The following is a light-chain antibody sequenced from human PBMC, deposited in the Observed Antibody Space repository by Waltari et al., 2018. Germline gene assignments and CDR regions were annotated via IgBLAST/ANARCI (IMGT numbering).Light chain of an antibody. CDR3: CSYAGTNTWV. J-gene: IGLJ2*01. V-gene: IGLV2-23*02. CDR1: SSDVGDSNL. CDR2: EVS. Sequence: QSALTQPASVSASPGQSLTISCNGTSSDVGDSNLVSWYQQPPAKAPKLLIFEVSKRPTGVSNRFSASKSGNTASMTISGLQAEDEATYHCCSYAGTNTWVFGGGTKVTVL.